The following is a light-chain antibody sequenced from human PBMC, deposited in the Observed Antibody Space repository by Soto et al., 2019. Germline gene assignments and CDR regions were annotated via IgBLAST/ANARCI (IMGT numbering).Light chain of an antibody. CDR1: SSDIGAYNY. Sequence: QSALTQPASVSGSPGQSITISCTGTSSDIGAYNYVSWYQQHPGKVPKLLIYEVSKRPSGVPDRFSGSKSGNTASLTVSGLQAEDEADYYCSSFVGSPVVFGGGTKLTVL. CDR2: EVS. J-gene: IGLJ2*01. V-gene: IGLV2-8*01. CDR3: SSFVGSPVV.